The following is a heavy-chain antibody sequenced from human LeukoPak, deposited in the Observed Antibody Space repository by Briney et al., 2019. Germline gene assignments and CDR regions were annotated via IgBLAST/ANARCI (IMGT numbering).Heavy chain of an antibody. CDR3: ARGRLLAY. Sequence: GGSLRLSCAASGFTFSNYEMNWVRQAPGKGLEWVSYISSSGTIYYADSVKGRFTISRDNAKNSLYLQMNSLRAGDTAVYYCARGRLLAYWGQGTLVTVSS. CDR1: GFTFSNYE. D-gene: IGHD2-15*01. J-gene: IGHJ4*02. V-gene: IGHV3-48*03. CDR2: ISSSGTI.